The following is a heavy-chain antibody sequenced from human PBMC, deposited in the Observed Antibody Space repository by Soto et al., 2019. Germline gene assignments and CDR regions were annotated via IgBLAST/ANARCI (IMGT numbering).Heavy chain of an antibody. J-gene: IGHJ4*02. CDR2: IYYSGST. CDR1: GGSISSYY. V-gene: IGHV4-59*01. CDR3: ARVPIDYDILTGYYHRSYYFDY. Sequence: PSETLSLTCTVSGGSISSYYWSWIRQPPGKGLEWIGYIYYSGSTNYNPSLKSRVTISVDTSKNQFSLKLSSVTAADTAVYYCARVPIDYDILTGYYHRSYYFDYWGQGTLVTSPQ. D-gene: IGHD3-9*01.